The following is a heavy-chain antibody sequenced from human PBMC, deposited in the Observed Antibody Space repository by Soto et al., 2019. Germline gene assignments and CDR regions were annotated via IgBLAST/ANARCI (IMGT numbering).Heavy chain of an antibody. CDR3: ARDSNSSSWYFGGWFDP. CDR1: GGSISSYY. Sequence: SETLSLTCTVSGGSISSYYWSWIRQPAGKGLEWIGRIYTSGSTNYNPSPKSRVTMSVDTSKNQFSLKLSSVTAADTAVYYCARDSNSSSWYFGGWFDPWGQGTLVTVPQ. D-gene: IGHD6-13*01. V-gene: IGHV4-4*07. J-gene: IGHJ5*02. CDR2: IYTSGST.